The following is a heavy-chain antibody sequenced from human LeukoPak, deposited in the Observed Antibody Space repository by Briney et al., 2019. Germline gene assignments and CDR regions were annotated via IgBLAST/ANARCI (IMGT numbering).Heavy chain of an antibody. D-gene: IGHD1-26*01. V-gene: IGHV4-59*13. Sequence: PSETLSLTCTVSVGSISSFYWSWIRQPPGKGLEWIGHMYYGGSPNYNPSLKSRVITSLDTSKKQFSLKLNSVTTADTAVYYCVTGRYSYGWYDHWGQGILVIVSS. CDR2: MYYGGSP. CDR1: VGSISSFY. J-gene: IGHJ5*02. CDR3: VTGRYSYGWYDH.